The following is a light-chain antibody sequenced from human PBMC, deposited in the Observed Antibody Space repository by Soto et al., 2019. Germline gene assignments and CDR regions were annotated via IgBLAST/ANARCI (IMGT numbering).Light chain of an antibody. V-gene: IGKV1-39*01. CDR3: QQRYSTSWT. Sequence: DIQMTQSPSSLSASVGDRVTITCRASQSISSYLNWYQQKPGKAPKLLIYAASSLQSGVPSRFSGSGSGTDFTITISSLQPEDFATYYCQQRYSTSWTFGQGTKVDIK. J-gene: IGKJ1*01. CDR2: AAS. CDR1: QSISSY.